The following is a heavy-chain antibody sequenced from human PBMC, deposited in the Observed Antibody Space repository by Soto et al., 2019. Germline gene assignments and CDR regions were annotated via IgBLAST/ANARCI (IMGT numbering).Heavy chain of an antibody. V-gene: IGHV3-48*01. D-gene: IGHD2-15*01. CDR3: ARGGGCSGGSCNFDY. CDR2: ISSSSSTI. CDR1: GFTFSSYS. J-gene: IGHJ4*02. Sequence: EVQLVESGGGLVQPGGSLRLSCAASGFTFSSYSMNWVRQAPGKGLEWVSYISSSSSTIYYADSVKGRFTISRDNAKNSLYLQMNSLRAEDTAVYYWARGGGCSGGSCNFDYWGQGTLVTVSS.